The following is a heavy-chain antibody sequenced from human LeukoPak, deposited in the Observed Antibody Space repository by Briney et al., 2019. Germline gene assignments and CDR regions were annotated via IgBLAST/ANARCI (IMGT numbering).Heavy chain of an antibody. CDR3: ARPYYYGSGSYSGYFDY. D-gene: IGHD3-10*01. V-gene: IGHV1-2*02. CDR1: GYTFTGYY. CDR2: INPNSGGT. Sequence: GASVKVSCKASGYTFTGYYMHWVRQAPGQGLEWMGWINPNSGGTNYAQKFQGRVTMTRGTSISTAYMELSSLRSEDTAVYYCARPYYYGSGSYSGYFDYWGQGTLVTVSS. J-gene: IGHJ4*02.